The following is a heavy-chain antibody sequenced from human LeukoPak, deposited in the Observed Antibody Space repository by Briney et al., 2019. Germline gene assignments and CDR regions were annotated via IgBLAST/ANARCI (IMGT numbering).Heavy chain of an antibody. V-gene: IGHV3-23*01. J-gene: IGHJ4*02. CDR1: GFIFSNYA. CDR3: VRGLDYFDY. CDR2: ITGSGGNT. Sequence: GGSLRLSCAASGFIFSNYAMGWGRQAPGKGLEWVSSITGSGGNTYYADSVKGRFSFSRDNSKNTLHLQMNSLRAEDTAVYYCVRGLDYFDYWGQGTLVTVSS. D-gene: IGHD6-6*01.